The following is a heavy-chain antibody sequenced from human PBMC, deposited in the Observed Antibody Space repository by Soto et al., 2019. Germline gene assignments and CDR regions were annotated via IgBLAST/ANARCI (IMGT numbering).Heavy chain of an antibody. CDR1: GFTLTNNG. V-gene: IGHV3-30*18. CDR2: ISSEGCSK. D-gene: IGHD1-26*01. CDR3: AKDRGLAESGRWSHYYYGMDV. J-gene: IGHJ6*02. Sequence: QVQLLESGGGVVQPGRSLRLSCVASGFTLTNNGMHWFRHAPGQGLYLVAVISSEGCSKYYGDSERGGFTISRDNSKNTLFLEMNSLRSEDTAVYYCAKDRGLAESGRWSHYYYGMDVWGQGTTVTVSS.